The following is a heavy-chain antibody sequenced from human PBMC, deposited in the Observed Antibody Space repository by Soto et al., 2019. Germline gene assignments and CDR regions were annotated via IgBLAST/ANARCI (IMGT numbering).Heavy chain of an antibody. CDR3: ARLGSSGWYQGSCFDY. CDR2: ILYSGST. CDR1: GGSITRNNHY. J-gene: IGHJ4*02. V-gene: IGHV4-39*01. D-gene: IGHD6-19*01. Sequence: QLQLQESGPGLVKPSETLSLTCIVSGGSITRNNHYWGWIRQSPGKGLEWIGSILYSGSTNYNPSLKSRLTLSVETSKNQCSLKMSSVTAAATALYYWARLGSSGWYQGSCFDYWGQGTLVTVSS.